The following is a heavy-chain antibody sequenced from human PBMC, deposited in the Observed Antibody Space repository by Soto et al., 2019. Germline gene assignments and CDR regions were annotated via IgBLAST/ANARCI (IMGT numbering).Heavy chain of an antibody. CDR2: ISSSSSTI. J-gene: IGHJ4*02. Sequence: EVQLVESGGGLVQPGGSPRLSCAASGFTFSDYSMDWVRQAPGKGLEWVSYISSSSSTIYYADSVKGRFTISRDNAKNALYLQMNSLSDEDTAVYYCARDAGSWGYWGQGTLVTVSS. D-gene: IGHD3-10*01. V-gene: IGHV3-48*02. CDR3: ARDAGSWGY. CDR1: GFTFSDYS.